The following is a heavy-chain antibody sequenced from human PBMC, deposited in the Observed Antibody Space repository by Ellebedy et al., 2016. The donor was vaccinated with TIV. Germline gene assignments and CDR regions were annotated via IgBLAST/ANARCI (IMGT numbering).Heavy chain of an antibody. Sequence: GESLKISCAASGFSFSAFAMHWVRQAPGKGLEWLSVISADGSSTYHADSVKGRFTITRDNSKNTLYLQMSRLRTEDTAVYFCAKGSSSGFNYDRVGFEYWGQGTLSPSPQ. V-gene: IGHV3-23*01. CDR3: AKGSSSGFNYDRVGFEY. J-gene: IGHJ4*02. D-gene: IGHD3-22*01. CDR2: ISADGSST. CDR1: GFSFSAFA.